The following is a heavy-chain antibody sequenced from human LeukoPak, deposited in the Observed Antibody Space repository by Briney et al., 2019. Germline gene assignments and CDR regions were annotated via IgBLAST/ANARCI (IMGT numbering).Heavy chain of an antibody. V-gene: IGHV3-53*01. D-gene: IGHD3-22*01. J-gene: IGHJ4*02. CDR3: ARVRGESYYYDSSGYYYFDY. CDR2: IYSGGSA. Sequence: GGSLRLSCAASGFTVSSNYMSWVRQAPGKGLEWVSVIYSGGSAYYADSVKGRFTISRDNSKNTLCLQMNSLRAEDTAVYYCARVRGESYYYDSSGYYYFDYWGQGTLVTVSS. CDR1: GFTVSSNY.